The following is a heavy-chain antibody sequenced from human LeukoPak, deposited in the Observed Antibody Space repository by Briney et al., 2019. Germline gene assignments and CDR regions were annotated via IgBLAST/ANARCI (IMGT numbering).Heavy chain of an antibody. CDR2: IYYSGST. Sequence: SETLSLTCTVSGGSISSYYWSWIRQPPGKGLEWIGYIYYSGSTNYNPPLKSRVTISVDTSKNQFSLKLSSVTAADTAVYYCARGDFWSGKGYYYYYMDVWGKGTTVTVSS. D-gene: IGHD3-3*01. J-gene: IGHJ6*03. V-gene: IGHV4-59*01. CDR3: ARGDFWSGKGYYYYYMDV. CDR1: GGSISSYY.